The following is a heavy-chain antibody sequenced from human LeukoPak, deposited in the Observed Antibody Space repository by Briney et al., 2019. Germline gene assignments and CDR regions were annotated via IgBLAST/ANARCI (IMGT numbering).Heavy chain of an antibody. V-gene: IGHV4-38-2*01. Sequence: SETLSLTCAVSGYSISSGYYWGWIRQPPGKGLGWIGSIYHSGSTYYNPSLKSRVTISVDTSKNQFSLKLSSVTAADTAVYYCARAFGSSWPEPFDYWGQGTLVTVSS. CDR1: GYSISSGYY. CDR3: ARAFGSSWPEPFDY. J-gene: IGHJ4*02. D-gene: IGHD6-13*01. CDR2: IYHSGST.